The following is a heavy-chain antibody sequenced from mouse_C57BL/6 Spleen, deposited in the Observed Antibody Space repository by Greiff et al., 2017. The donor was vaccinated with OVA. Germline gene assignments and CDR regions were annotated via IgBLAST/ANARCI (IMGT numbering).Heavy chain of an antibody. CDR1: GYTFTDYN. J-gene: IGHJ2*01. D-gene: IGHD1-1*01. V-gene: IGHV1-18*01. CDR2: INPNNGGT. Sequence: EVQLQQSGPELVKPGASVKIPCKASGYTFTDYNMDWVKQSHGKSLEWIGDINPNNGGTIYNQKFKGKATLTVDKSSSTAYMELRSLTSEDTAVYYCARPSIYYYGRGSYFDYWGQGTTLTVSS. CDR3: ARPSIYYYGRGSYFDY.